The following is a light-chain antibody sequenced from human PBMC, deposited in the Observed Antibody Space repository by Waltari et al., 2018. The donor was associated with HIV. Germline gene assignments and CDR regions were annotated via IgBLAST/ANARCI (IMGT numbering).Light chain of an antibody. J-gene: IGLJ2*01. CDR2: EVT. CDR3: SSFANRDGFYVL. Sequence: QSALTQPPSASGSPGQSVTLSCTGTNSDIGTSDYVPCYQQHPGKAPKLVISEVTKRPSGVSDRFSGSKSGNTAFLTVSGLQAEDEADYYCSSFANRDGFYVLFGGGTRLTVL. CDR1: NSDIGTSDY. V-gene: IGLV2-8*01.